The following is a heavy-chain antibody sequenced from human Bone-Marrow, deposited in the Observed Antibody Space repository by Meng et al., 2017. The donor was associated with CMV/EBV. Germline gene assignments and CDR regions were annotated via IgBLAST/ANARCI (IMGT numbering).Heavy chain of an antibody. D-gene: IGHD2-2*02. V-gene: IGHV4-59*01. CDR1: GGSISSYY. Sequence: SETLSLTCTVSGGSISSYYWSWIRQPPGKGLEWIGYIYYSGSTNYNPSLKSRVTISVETSKNQFSLKLSSVTAADTAVYYCARGGVVPAAILNYWGQGTLVTVSS. CDR3: ARGGVVPAAILNY. J-gene: IGHJ4*02. CDR2: IYYSGST.